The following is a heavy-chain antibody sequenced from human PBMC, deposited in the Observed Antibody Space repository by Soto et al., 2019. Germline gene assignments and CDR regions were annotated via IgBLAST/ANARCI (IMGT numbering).Heavy chain of an antibody. J-gene: IGHJ4*02. Sequence: EVQLVESGGGLAQPGGSLRLSCVASGFTFSYYEMNWVRQAPGKGLEWISYITSSGDRAQYADSVKGRFTISRDNTKNLLYLHMTSLSAEDTGLYYCARDIFDNWGQGTLVTVSS. CDR3: ARDIFDN. CDR2: ITSSGDRA. V-gene: IGHV3-48*03. CDR1: GFTFSYYE.